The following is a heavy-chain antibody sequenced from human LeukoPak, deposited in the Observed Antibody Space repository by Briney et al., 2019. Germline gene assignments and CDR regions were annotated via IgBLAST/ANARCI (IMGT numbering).Heavy chain of an antibody. CDR2: IYYSGSP. D-gene: IGHD1-1*01. CDR1: GCSTTIHY. V-gene: IGHV4-59*08. J-gene: IGHJ4*02. Sequence: SVTLSLTCTVSGCSTTIHYWSWIRQPRGWGLEWIGYIYYSGSPNYNTSLKSRVTIPVDTSKNQFSLKLSSVTAADTAMYFCERHSDWNDPTAPFDYWGQGALVTVSS. CDR3: ERHSDWNDPTAPFDY.